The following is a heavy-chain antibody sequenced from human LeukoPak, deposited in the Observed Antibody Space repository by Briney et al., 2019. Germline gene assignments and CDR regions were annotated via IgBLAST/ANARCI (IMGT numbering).Heavy chain of an antibody. CDR2: LYYSGSN. V-gene: IGHV4-39*01. D-gene: IGHD7-27*01. Sequence: SETLSLTCTVSGGSISTISYYWGWIRQPPGKGLEWIGSLYYSGSNYYNPSLKSRVTISVDTSKNQFSLKLTSVTAADTAVYYCARVWAWGSGNYFDNWGQGTLVTVSS. CDR3: ARVWAWGSGNYFDN. CDR1: GGSISTISYY. J-gene: IGHJ4*02.